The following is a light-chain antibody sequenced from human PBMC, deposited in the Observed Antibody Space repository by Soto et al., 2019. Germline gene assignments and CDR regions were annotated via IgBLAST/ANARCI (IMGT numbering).Light chain of an antibody. CDR1: QSISVW. V-gene: IGKV1-5*03. CDR3: QQYHSFSRT. J-gene: IGKJ1*01. CDR2: KAS. Sequence: DIQMTQSPSTLSASVGGIVTITCRASQSISVWLAWYQQKPGKAPKPLIYKASSLESGVPSRFSGSGSGTQFTFNISSLQPDDFATYFCQQYHSFSRTFGPGNREAIK.